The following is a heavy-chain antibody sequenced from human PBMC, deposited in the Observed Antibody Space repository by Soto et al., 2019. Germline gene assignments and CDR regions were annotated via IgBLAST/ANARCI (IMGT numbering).Heavy chain of an antibody. D-gene: IGHD6-19*01. J-gene: IGHJ5*02. V-gene: IGHV1-2*02. CDR1: GYTFTGYY. Sequence: ASVKVSCKASGYTFTGYYMHWVRQAPGQGLEWMGWINPNSGGTNYAQKFQGRVTMTRDTSISTAYMELSRLRSDDTAVYYCARDPIAVAGTNHWGQGTLVTVSS. CDR2: INPNSGGT. CDR3: ARDPIAVAGTNH.